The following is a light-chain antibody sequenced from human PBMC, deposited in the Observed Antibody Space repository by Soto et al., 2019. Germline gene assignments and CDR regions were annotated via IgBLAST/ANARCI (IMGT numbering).Light chain of an antibody. CDR2: KIS. Sequence: DIVMTQTPLSSPVTLGQPASISCRSSQSIVHSDGNTYLHWLQQRPGQPPRLLIYKISNRFSAVRDRFSVSGAGTDFTLKISRVEAEDVGVYYCMQATQFPPALTFGGGTKVEIK. J-gene: IGKJ4*01. CDR3: MQATQFPPALT. V-gene: IGKV2-24*01. CDR1: QSIVHSDGNTY.